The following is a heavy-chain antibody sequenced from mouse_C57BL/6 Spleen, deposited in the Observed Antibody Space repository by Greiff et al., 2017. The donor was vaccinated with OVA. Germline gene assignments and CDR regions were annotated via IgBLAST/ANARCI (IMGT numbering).Heavy chain of an antibody. Sequence: EVQLVESGGGLVKPGGSLKLSCAASGFTFSDYGMHWVRQAPEKGLEWVAYISSGSSTIYYADTVKGRFTISRDNAKNTLFLQMTSLRSEDTAMYYCARSKDYYGSFAYWGQGTLVTVSA. D-gene: IGHD1-1*01. CDR3: ARSKDYYGSFAY. V-gene: IGHV5-17*01. CDR2: ISSGSSTI. CDR1: GFTFSDYG. J-gene: IGHJ3*01.